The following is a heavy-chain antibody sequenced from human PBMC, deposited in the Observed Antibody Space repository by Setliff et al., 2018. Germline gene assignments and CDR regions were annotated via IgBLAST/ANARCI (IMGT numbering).Heavy chain of an antibody. Sequence: ASVKVSCKTSGYTFNSYGYSWVRQAPGQGLEWMGWISAYNGNTKFVQKFQGRVAMTTDTSTSTAFMELRSLRSEDTAVYYCARDLIDPDYGDYLSFYYYGMDVWGQGTTVTVSS. CDR2: ISAYNGNT. V-gene: IGHV1-18*01. CDR1: GYTFNSYG. J-gene: IGHJ6*02. CDR3: ARDLIDPDYGDYLSFYYYGMDV. D-gene: IGHD4-17*01.